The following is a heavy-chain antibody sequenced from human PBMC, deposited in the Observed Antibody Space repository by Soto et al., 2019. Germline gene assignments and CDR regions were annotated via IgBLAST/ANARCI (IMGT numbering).Heavy chain of an antibody. CDR2: INPNSGGT. CDR3: AREYCSSTSCYNWFDP. V-gene: IGHV1-2*04. D-gene: IGHD2-2*01. J-gene: IGHJ5*02. CDR1: GYTFTGYY. Sequence: VASVKVSCKASGYTFTGYYMHWVRQAPGQGLEWMGWINPNSGGTNYAQKFQGWVTMTRDTSISTAYMELSRLRSDDTAVYYCAREYCSSTSCYNWFDPWGQGTLVTVSS.